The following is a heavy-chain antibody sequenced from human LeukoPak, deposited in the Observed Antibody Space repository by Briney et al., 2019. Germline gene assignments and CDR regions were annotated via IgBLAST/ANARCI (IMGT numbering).Heavy chain of an antibody. Sequence: SETLSLTCTVSGGSISSSSYYWGWIRQPPGKGLEWVGSIYYSGNTYYNPSLKSRVTISVDTSKNQFSLILTSVTAADTAVYYCARQTGAGLFILPGGQGTLVTVFS. J-gene: IGHJ4*02. D-gene: IGHD3-3*01. V-gene: IGHV4-39*01. CDR3: ARQTGAGLFILP. CDR1: GGSISSSSYY. CDR2: IYYSGNT.